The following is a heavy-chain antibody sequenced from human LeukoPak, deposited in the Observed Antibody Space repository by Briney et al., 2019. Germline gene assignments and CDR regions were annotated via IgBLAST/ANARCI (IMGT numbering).Heavy chain of an antibody. CDR1: GSSISSSSYY. CDR2: IYYSGST. J-gene: IGHJ3*02. CDR3: ARGTPTSFPFDI. Sequence: SETLSLTCTVSGSSISSSSYYWGWIRQPPGKGLEWIGSIYYSGSTYYNPSLKSRVTISVDTSKNQFSLKLSSVTAADTAVYYCARGTPTSFPFDIWGQGTMVTVSS. V-gene: IGHV4-39*07.